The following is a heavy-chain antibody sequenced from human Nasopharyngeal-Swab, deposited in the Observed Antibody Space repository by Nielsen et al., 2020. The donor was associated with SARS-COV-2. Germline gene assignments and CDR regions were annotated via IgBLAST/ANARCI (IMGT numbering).Heavy chain of an antibody. J-gene: IGHJ4*02. V-gene: IGHV3-74*01. CDR2: INSDGSTK. CDR3: GRAGSYRIDY. Sequence: GESLKISCAASGFTLSSYWMQWVRQPPGKGLEWVARINSDGSTKDHADSLQGRFTISRDNAKNEVYLQLNGLRDEHTAVYYCGRAGSYRIDYWGQGTLVTVSS. D-gene: IGHD1-14*01. CDR1: GFTLSSYW.